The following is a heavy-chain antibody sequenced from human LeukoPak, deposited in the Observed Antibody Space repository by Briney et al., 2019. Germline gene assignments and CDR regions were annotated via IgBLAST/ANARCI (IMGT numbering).Heavy chain of an antibody. V-gene: IGHV3-30*02. J-gene: IGHJ4*02. CDR1: GFTLSIYA. Sequence: GGSLRLSCAASGFTLSIYAMSWVRQAPGKGLEWVAYIRYDGSNRHYADSVKGRFTISRDNSKNTLYLQMNSLRVEDTAVYYCAKGGRITMLRGVQRDHYFDYWGQGTLVTVSS. CDR3: AKGGRITMLRGVQRDHYFDY. CDR2: IRYDGSNR. D-gene: IGHD3-10*01.